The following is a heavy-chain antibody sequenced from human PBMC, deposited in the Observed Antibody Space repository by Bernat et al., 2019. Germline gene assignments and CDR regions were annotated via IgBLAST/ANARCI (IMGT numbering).Heavy chain of an antibody. Sequence: QVQLQQWGAGLLKPSETLSLTCAVYGGSFSGYYWSWIRKPPGKGLEWIGEITHSGSTNYNPSLKSRVTISVDTSKNQFSLKLSSVTAADTAVYYCARGYSSSWLVCRSFDYWGQGTLVTVSS. CDR2: ITHSGST. CDR1: GGSFSGYY. CDR3: ARGYSSSWLVCRSFDY. J-gene: IGHJ4*02. V-gene: IGHV4-34*01. D-gene: IGHD6-13*01.